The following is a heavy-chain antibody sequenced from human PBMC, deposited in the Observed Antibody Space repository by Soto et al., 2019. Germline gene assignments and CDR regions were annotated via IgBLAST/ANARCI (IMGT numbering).Heavy chain of an antibody. CDR3: VAGGGLPRYY. CDR2: IYHSGST. Sequence: PSETLSLTCAVSGGSISRGGYSLSCIRQPPGKGLEWIGYIYHSGSTYYNPSLKSRVTISVDRSNNQFSLKLSSVTPADTAVYYCVAGGGLPRYYWRRGPLGTVPS. CDR1: GGSISRGGYS. J-gene: IGHJ4*02. V-gene: IGHV4-30-2*01. D-gene: IGHD5-12*01.